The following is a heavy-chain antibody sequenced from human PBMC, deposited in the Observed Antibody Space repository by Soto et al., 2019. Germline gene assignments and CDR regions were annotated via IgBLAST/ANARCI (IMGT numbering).Heavy chain of an antibody. CDR1: GYTFTSYD. J-gene: IGHJ5*02. CDR3: ARGVASRP. Sequence: QVQLVQSGAEVKKPGASVKVSCKASGYTFTSYDINWVRQATGQGLEWMGWMNPNSGNTGYEQKFQGRVTRTRNTSISTAHIELSTRRSEDTSVYYCARGVASRPWDQGTLVTVAS. CDR2: MNPNSGNT. V-gene: IGHV1-8*01.